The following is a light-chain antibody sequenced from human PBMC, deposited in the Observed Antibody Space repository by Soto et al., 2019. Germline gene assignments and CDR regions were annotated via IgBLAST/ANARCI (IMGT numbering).Light chain of an antibody. V-gene: IGKV3-15*01. J-gene: IGKJ5*01. CDR1: QSVSSSY. CDR3: QQYNNWPPIT. CDR2: GAS. Sequence: EIGLTQSPGTLPLSPGERATLSCGASQSVSSSYLAWYQQKPGQAPRLLIYGASTRATGIPARFSGSGSGTEFTLTISSLQSEDFAVYYCQQYNNWPPITFGQGTRLEIK.